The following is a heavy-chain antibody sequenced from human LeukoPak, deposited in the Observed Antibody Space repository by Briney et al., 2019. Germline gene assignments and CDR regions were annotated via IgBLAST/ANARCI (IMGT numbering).Heavy chain of an antibody. Sequence: AGGSLRLSCAASGFTLKNYWMSWVRQAPGKGLEWVANIKQDGSEKYYVESVKGRFTISRDNAKNSLYLQVSSLRAEDTAVYYCARDTYNYVTSGYGLGYWGQGTLVTVSS. CDR1: GFTLKNYW. CDR2: IKQDGSEK. CDR3: ARDTYNYVTSGYGLGY. D-gene: IGHD3-22*01. J-gene: IGHJ4*02. V-gene: IGHV3-7*01.